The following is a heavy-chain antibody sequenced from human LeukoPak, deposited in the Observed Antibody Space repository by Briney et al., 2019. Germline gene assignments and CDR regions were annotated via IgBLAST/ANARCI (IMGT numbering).Heavy chain of an antibody. V-gene: IGHV1-18*01. Sequence: ASVKVSCKASGYTFTSYGISWVRQAPGQGVEWMGWISAYNGNTNYAQKLQGRVTMTTDTSTSTAYMELRSLRSDDTAVYYCARVRDGYNALYYFDYWGQGTLVTVSS. J-gene: IGHJ4*02. CDR2: ISAYNGNT. D-gene: IGHD5-12*01. CDR3: ARVRDGYNALYYFDY. CDR1: GYTFTSYG.